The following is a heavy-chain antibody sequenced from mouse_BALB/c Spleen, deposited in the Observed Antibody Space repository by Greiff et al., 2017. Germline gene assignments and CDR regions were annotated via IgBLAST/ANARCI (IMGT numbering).Heavy chain of an antibody. J-gene: IGHJ4*01. CDR3: ARGAYGNYAYAMDY. D-gene: IGHD2-1*01. V-gene: IGHV3-2*02. CDR1: GYSITSDYA. CDR2: ISYSGST. Sequence: EVKLMESGPGLVKPSQSLSLTCTVTGYSITSDYAWNWIRQFPGNKLEWMGYISYSGSTSYNPSLKSRISITRDTSKNQFFLQLNSVTTEDTATYYCARGAYGNYAYAMDYWGQGTSVTVSS.